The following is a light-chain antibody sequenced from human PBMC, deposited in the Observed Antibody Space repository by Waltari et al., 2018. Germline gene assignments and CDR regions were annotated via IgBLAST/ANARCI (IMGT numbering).Light chain of an antibody. CDR1: SLDAGGSTS. J-gene: IGLJ3*02. V-gene: IGLV2-14*01. Sequence: QSALTQPASVSGSPGPSLTLSCTAPSLDAGGSTSASWYQHHPGKAPKLMIYEVSNRPSGVSNRFSGSKSGNTASLTISGLQTEDEADYYCSSYTDSSTLVFGGGTKLTVL. CDR2: EVS. CDR3: SSYTDSSTLV.